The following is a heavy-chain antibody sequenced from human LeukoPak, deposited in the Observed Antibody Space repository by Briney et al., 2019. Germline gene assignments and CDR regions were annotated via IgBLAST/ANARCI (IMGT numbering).Heavy chain of an antibody. CDR2: IYTSGST. Sequence: PSETLSLTCTVSGGSISSYYWSWIRQPAGKGLEWIGRIYTSGSTNYNPSLKSRVTMSVDTSKNQFSLKLSSVTAADTAVYYCARERYPAQISYYYTDVWGKGTTVTVSS. D-gene: IGHD3-9*01. J-gene: IGHJ6*03. CDR1: GGSISSYY. CDR3: ARERYPAQISYYYTDV. V-gene: IGHV4-4*07.